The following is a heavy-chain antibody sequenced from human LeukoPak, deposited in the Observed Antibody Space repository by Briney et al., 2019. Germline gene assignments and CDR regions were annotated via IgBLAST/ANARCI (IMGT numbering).Heavy chain of an antibody. CDR2: IKQDGSEK. D-gene: IGHD4/OR15-4a*01. J-gene: IGHJ4*02. V-gene: IGHV3-7*01. Sequence: GGPLRLSCEASGFTFSTYWMSWVRQAPGKGLEWVANIKQDGSEKYYVDSVKGRFTISRDNAKNSLYLQMNSLRAEDTAVYYCARSANYGGHAFFDYWGQGILVIVSS. CDR1: GFTFSTYW. CDR3: ARSANYGGHAFFDY.